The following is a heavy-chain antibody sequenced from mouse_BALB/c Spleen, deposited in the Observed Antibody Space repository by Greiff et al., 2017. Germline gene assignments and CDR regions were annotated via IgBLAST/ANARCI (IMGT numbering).Heavy chain of an antibody. CDR2: ISSGGSYT. J-gene: IGHJ4*01. D-gene: IGHD2-2*01. CDR3: ARGYGYDDYYAMDY. V-gene: IGHV5-6*01. Sequence: VQLKESGGDLVKPGGSLKLSCAASGFTFSSYGMSWVRQTPDKRLEWVATISSGGSYTYYPDSVKGRFTISRDNAKNTLYLQMSSLKSEDTAMYYCARGYGYDDYYAMDYWGQGTSVTVSS. CDR1: GFTFSSYG.